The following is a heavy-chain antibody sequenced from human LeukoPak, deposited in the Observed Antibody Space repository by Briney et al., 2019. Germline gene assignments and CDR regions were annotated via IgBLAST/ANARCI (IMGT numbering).Heavy chain of an antibody. J-gene: IGHJ6*02. Sequence: GGSLRLSCAASGFTFSSYAMSWVRQAPGKGLEWVSSISGSGNRTYYADSVKGRFTISRDNSKDTLFLQMSSLRAEDTAVYYCAKNLYCGGGSCYPSALGMDVWGQGTTVTVSS. V-gene: IGHV3-23*01. CDR3: AKNLYCGGGSCYPSALGMDV. D-gene: IGHD2-15*01. CDR1: GFTFSSYA. CDR2: ISGSGNRT.